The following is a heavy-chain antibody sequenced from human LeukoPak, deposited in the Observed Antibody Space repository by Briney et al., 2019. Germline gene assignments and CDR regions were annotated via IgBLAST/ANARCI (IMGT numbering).Heavy chain of an antibody. CDR1: GFTFSDHY. J-gene: IGHJ4*02. CDR3: VRVYHDSSGYYFLDY. V-gene: IGHV3-72*01. Sequence: GGSLRLSCAASGFTFSDHYMDWVRQAPGKGLEWVGRTRDKAHSYTTEYAASVKGRFTVSRDDSKNSLYLQMNSLKIEDTAVYYCVRVYHDSSGYYFLDYWGQGTLVTVSS. D-gene: IGHD3-22*01. CDR2: TRDKAHSYTT.